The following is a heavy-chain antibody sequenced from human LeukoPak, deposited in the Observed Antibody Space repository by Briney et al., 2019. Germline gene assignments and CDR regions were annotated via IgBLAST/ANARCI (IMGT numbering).Heavy chain of an antibody. CDR3: AKKVYYYYYMDV. CDR1: GFTFSSYA. V-gene: IGHV3-23*01. Sequence: PGGSLRLSCAASGFTFSSYAMSWVRQAPGRGLEWVSAISGSGGSTYYADSVKGRFTISRDNSKNTLYLQMNSLRAEDTAVYYCAKKVYYYYYMDVWGKGTTVTVSS. CDR2: ISGSGGST. J-gene: IGHJ6*03.